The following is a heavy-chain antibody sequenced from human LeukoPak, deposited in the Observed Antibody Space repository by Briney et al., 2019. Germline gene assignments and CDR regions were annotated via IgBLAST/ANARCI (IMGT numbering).Heavy chain of an antibody. V-gene: IGHV3-15*01. CDR3: TTDWLRCSGGSCYLTYEDFDY. J-gene: IGHJ4*02. D-gene: IGHD2-15*01. CDR2: IKSKTDGGTT. CDR1: GFTFSNAW. Sequence: GGSLRLSCAASGFTFSNAWMSWVRQAPGKGLEWVGRIKSKTDGGTTDYAAPVKGRFTISRDDSKNTLYLQMNSLKTEDTAVYYRTTDWLRCSGGSCYLTYEDFDYWGQGTLVTVSS.